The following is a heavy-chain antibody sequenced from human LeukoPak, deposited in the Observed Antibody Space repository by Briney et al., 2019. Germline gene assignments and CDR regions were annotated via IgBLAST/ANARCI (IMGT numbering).Heavy chain of an antibody. CDR2: IWYDGSHR. CDR1: GFTFSSHG. V-gene: IGHV3-33*01. D-gene: IGHD5-24*01. J-gene: IGHJ4*02. CDR3: VRDNAAADGALDY. Sequence: GRSLRLSCVASGFTFSSHGMHWVRQAPGKGLEWVAVIWYDGSHRYYPDSVNGRFTISRDNSKNTLFLQMDSLRVDHTAVYYCVRDNAAADGALDYWGQGSLVTVSS.